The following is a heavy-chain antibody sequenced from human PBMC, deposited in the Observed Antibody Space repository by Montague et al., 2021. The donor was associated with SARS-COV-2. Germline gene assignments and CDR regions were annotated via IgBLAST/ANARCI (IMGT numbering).Heavy chain of an antibody. J-gene: IGHJ4*02. V-gene: IGHV4-59*13. CDR3: ARDFDY. CDR2: MYYSGST. CDR1: GGSISSYY. Sequence: SETLSLTCTVSGGSISSYYWSWIRQPPGKGLEWIGYMYYSGSTNYNPSLKSRVTLSVDTSKNQFSLKLGSVTAADTAVYYCARDFDYWGQGTLATVSS.